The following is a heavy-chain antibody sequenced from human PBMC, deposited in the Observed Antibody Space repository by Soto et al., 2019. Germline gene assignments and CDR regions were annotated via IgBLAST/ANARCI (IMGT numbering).Heavy chain of an antibody. D-gene: IGHD6-6*01. J-gene: IGHJ4*02. V-gene: IGHV3-23*01. CDR1: GFSFSGYA. CDR3: AKDSIPYSSSYDLDH. CDR2: ITGTGVSI. Sequence: EVQLLESGGGLVQPGGSLRLSCVASGFSFSGYAMSWVRQAPGKGLVWVSSITGTGVSIYYADSVRGRFTISRDNSKNPLYLQMSSLRAEDAARYYCAKDSIPYSSSYDLDHWGRGALVTVSS.